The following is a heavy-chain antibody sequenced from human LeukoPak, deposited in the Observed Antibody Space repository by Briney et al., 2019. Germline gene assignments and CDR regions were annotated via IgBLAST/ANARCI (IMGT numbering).Heavy chain of an antibody. CDR1: GDSIGSDY. CDR2: IYYTGST. V-gene: IGHV4-59*01. CDR3: ARLATPSTMAARGRSWFDS. J-gene: IGHJ5*01. Sequence: SSETLSLTCAVSGDSIGSDYWSWVRQPPGKGLEWIGYIYYTGSTNYNPSLKSRVTISVDTSKNQFSLKLSSVTAADTAVYYCARLATPSTMAARGRSWFDSWGQGTLVTVSS. D-gene: IGHD6-6*01.